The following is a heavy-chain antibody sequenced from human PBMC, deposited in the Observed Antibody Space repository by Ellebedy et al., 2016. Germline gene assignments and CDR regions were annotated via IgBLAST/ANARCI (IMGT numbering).Heavy chain of an antibody. CDR2: ISDSGDIT. Sequence: GGSLRLSCAASGFTFRNYGMTWVRQAPGKGLECVSSISDSGDITYYADSVKGRFTISRDNSKNTLYLQMNSLRAEDTAVYYCARDRSLGPSRYFDLWGRGTLVTVSS. D-gene: IGHD3-16*01. V-gene: IGHV3-23*01. CDR3: ARDRSLGPSRYFDL. J-gene: IGHJ2*01. CDR1: GFTFRNYG.